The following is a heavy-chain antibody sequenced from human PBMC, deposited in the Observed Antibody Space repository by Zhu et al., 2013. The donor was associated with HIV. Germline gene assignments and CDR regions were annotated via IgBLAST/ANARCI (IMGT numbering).Heavy chain of an antibody. CDR2: INHSGST. CDR3: ARSRPGFGDRFDVRDAFDI. V-gene: IGHV4-34*01. J-gene: IGHJ3*02. Sequence: QVQLXQWGAGLLKPSETLSLTCAVYGGSFSGYYWSWIRQPLGKGLEWIGEINHSGSTNYNPSLKSRVTISVDTSKNQFSLKLSSVTAADTAVYYCARSRPGFGDRFDVRDAFDIWGQGTMVTVSS. CDR1: GGSFSGYY. D-gene: IGHD3-10*01.